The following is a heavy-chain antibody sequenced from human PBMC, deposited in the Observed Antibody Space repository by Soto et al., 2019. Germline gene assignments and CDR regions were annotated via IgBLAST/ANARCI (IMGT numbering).Heavy chain of an antibody. J-gene: IGHJ4*02. D-gene: IGHD3-3*01. Sequence: SETLSLTCTVSGGSISSYYWSWIRQPPGKGLEWIGYIYYSGSTNYNPSLKSRVTISVDTSKNQFSLKLSSVTAADTAVYYCARVATIFGVDYVFGYWGQGTLVTVSS. CDR2: IYYSGST. CDR3: ARVATIFGVDYVFGY. CDR1: GGSISSYY. V-gene: IGHV4-59*01.